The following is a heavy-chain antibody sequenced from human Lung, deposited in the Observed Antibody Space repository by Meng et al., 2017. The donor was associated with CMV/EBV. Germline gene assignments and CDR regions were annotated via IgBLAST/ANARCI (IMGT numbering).Heavy chain of an antibody. D-gene: IGHD2-2*02. V-gene: IGHV3-30*04. J-gene: IGHJ5*02. Sequence: GESXKISCAASGFTFSSYAMHWVRQAPGKGLEWVAVISYDGSNKYYADSVKGRFTISRDNSKNTLYLQMNSLRAEDTAVYYCARVEVPAAITFGWFDPWGQGXLVTVSS. CDR3: ARVEVPAAITFGWFDP. CDR1: GFTFSSYA. CDR2: ISYDGSNK.